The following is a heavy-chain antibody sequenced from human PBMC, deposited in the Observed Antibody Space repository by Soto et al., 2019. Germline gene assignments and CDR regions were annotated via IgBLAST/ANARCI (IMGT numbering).Heavy chain of an antibody. CDR1: GFIFSNYV. D-gene: IGHD3-10*01. CDR3: AREVLWSRYFDY. V-gene: IGHV3-30-3*01. CDR2: MSYDGTTK. J-gene: IGHJ4*02. Sequence: QVQLVASGGGVVQPGRSLRLSCAASGFIFSNYVMYWVLQAPGKGLEWVAFMSYDGTTKSYADSVKGRFTISRDNSQNTLYLQMNSLRPEDTGVYYCAREVLWSRYFDYWGQGTLVTVSS.